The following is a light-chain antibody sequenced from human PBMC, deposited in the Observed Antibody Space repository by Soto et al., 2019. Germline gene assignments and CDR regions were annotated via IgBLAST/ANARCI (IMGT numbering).Light chain of an antibody. V-gene: IGKV3-11*01. Sequence: IVLTHSPSSLSSFPGDRVTLSCRASQYINTILAWYQHRPGQAPRLLIYQASIRAAGIPARFSASGSGTDFTRTISDVQPEDFALYYCHQRQSWPRTFGQGTKVDIK. J-gene: IGKJ1*01. CDR3: HQRQSWPRT. CDR1: QYINTI. CDR2: QAS.